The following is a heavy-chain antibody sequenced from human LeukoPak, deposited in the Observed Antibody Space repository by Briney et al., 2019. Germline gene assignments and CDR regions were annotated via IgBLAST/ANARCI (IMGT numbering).Heavy chain of an antibody. CDR1: GGSISGYS. V-gene: IGHV4-4*07. D-gene: IGHD3-10*01. Sequence: SETLSLTCTVSGGSISGYSWSWIRQPAGKGLEWIGRIYSSGSTNYNPSLKSRVTMSVDTSKNQFSLKLSSVTAADTAVYYCARDRVKVRGADWFDPWGQGTLVTVSS. CDR3: ARDRVKVRGADWFDP. CDR2: IYSSGST. J-gene: IGHJ5*02.